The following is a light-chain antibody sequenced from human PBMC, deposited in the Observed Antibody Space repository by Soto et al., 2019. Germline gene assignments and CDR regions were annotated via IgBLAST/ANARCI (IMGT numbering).Light chain of an antibody. V-gene: IGLV2-14*01. CDR2: QVT. CDR1: DNDVGGYDF. J-gene: IGLJ3*02. Sequence: QSVLTQRASVSGSPGQSITISCTGTDNDVGGYDFVSWYQQHPGRAPKLLIHQVTIRLSGISSRFSGSKSGNTASLTITGLQPEVEAMYFCCSHSTSIAWVFGGGTQLTVL. CDR3: CSHSTSIAWV.